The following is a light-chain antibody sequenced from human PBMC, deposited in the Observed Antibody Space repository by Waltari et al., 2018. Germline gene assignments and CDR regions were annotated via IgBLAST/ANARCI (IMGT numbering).Light chain of an antibody. CDR3: HHYNNRLLWT. CDR2: GAS. CDR1: QSVSSN. V-gene: IGKV3-15*01. J-gene: IGKJ1*01. Sequence: EIVMTQSPATLSVSPGERATLSCRASQSVSSNLAWYQQKPGQAPRLLIYGASTRATGIPARFSGSGSGTEFTLTISSLQSEDFALYYCHHYNNRLLWTFGQGTKVEIK.